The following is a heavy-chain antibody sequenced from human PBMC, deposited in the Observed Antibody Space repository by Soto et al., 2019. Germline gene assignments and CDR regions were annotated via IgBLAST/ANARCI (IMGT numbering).Heavy chain of an antibody. V-gene: IGHV1-2*02. CDR3: ARVKVVGVTGTWDYGMDV. J-gene: IGHJ6*02. CDR2: INPKSGDT. D-gene: IGHD1-20*01. CDR1: GYSFSDYY. Sequence: QVQLVQSGAELKKPGASVKVSCKASGYSFSDYYVHWVRQAPGQGLEWMGWINPKSGDTRFAQKXRVTVATNRXTXPXTXXRALSGLPSDDTAVYYCARVKVVGVTGTWDYGMDVWGQGPTVT.